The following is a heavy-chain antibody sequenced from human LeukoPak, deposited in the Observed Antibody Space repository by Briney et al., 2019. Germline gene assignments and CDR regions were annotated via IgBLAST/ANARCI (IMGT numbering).Heavy chain of an antibody. Sequence: PSETLSLNCTVSGDSISNYYWSWIRQPPGKGLEWIGCIYYSESTNYNPSLKSRVTISTDTSKSQFSLNLRSVTAEDTGIYYCARGRCRNSGCRPYFDYWGQGTQVTVSS. D-gene: IGHD2/OR15-2a*01. V-gene: IGHV4-59*01. J-gene: IGHJ4*02. CDR2: IYYSEST. CDR1: GDSISNYY. CDR3: ARGRCRNSGCRPYFDY.